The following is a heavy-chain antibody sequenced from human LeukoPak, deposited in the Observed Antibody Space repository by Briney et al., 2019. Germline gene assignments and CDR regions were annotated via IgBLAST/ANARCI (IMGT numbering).Heavy chain of an antibody. Sequence: SETLSLTCTVSGGSISSYYWSWIRQPPGKGLEWIGYNYYSGSTNYNPSLKSRVTISVDTSKNQFSLKLSSVTAADTAVYYCARLDVGATFYYYYGMDVWGQGTTVTVSS. D-gene: IGHD1-26*01. J-gene: IGHJ6*02. V-gene: IGHV4-59*01. CDR3: ARLDVGATFYYYYGMDV. CDR1: GGSISSYY. CDR2: NYYSGST.